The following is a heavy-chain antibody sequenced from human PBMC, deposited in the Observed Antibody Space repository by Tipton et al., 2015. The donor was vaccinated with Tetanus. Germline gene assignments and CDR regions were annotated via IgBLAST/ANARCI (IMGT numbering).Heavy chain of an antibody. CDR2: ISDIGNT. J-gene: IGHJ2*01. CDR3: ARGWAWELEFWYFDL. CDR1: GGPINDYS. Sequence: TLSLTCTVSGGPINDYSWSWIRQTPGKGLEWIGYISDIGNTKYNPSLKSRVIISLDTSKNHFSLTLTSVTAADTAGYFCARGWAWELEFWYFDLWGRGTLVSVSS. V-gene: IGHV4-59*07. D-gene: IGHD1-26*01.